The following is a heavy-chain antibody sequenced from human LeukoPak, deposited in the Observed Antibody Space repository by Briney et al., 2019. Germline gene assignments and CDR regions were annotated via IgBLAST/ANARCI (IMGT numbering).Heavy chain of an antibody. J-gene: IGHJ3*02. CDR1: GFTFSNFW. CDR3: ARESGSYGDAFDI. D-gene: IGHD1-26*01. V-gene: IGHV3-7*03. Sequence: PGGSLRLSCTASGFTFSNFWMGWVRQAPGKGLEWVANIKQDETEKFYLGSVKGRFTISRDNAKNSLYLQMNSLRAEDTAVYYCARESGSYGDAFDIWGQGTMVTVSS. CDR2: IKQDETEK.